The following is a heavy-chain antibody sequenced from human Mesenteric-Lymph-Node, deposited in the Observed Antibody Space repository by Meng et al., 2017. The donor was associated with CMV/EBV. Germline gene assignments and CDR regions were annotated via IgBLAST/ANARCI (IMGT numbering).Heavy chain of an antibody. D-gene: IGHD3-22*01. CDR2: ISDIISDI. V-gene: IGHV3-21*01. Sequence: GESLKISCAASGFTFRSYGMNWVRQAPGKGLEWVSSISDIISDIHYADSVRGRFTISRDNAKNSLYLQMNSLRTQDTAIYYCARESYYYDSSGYYYVIDYWGQGTLVTVSS. CDR3: ARESYYYDSSGYYYVIDY. CDR1: GFTFRSYG. J-gene: IGHJ4*02.